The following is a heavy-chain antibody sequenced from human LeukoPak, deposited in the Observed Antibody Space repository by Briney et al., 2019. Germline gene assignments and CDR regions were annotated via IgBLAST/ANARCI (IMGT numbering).Heavy chain of an antibody. D-gene: IGHD2-2*01. J-gene: IGHJ6*02. Sequence: GGSLRLSCAASGFPYSSYAMSWVRQAPGKGLEWVSGIGDSGERTYYADAVKGRFTISRDNSKNTLYLQMNSLRAEDTAVYYCARDRKRMGQLLSYGMDVWGQGTTVTVPS. CDR3: ARDRKRMGQLLSYGMDV. CDR1: GFPYSSYA. CDR2: IGDSGERT. V-gene: IGHV3-23*01.